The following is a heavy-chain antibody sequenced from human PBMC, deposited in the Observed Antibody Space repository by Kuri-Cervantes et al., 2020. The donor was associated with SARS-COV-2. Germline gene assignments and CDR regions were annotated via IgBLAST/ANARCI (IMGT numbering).Heavy chain of an antibody. J-gene: IGHJ4*02. V-gene: IGHV3-74*01. CDR3: ARERYYYDSSGYYGLFDY. CDR2: INSDGSST. Sequence: GESLKISCAASGFTFSSYWMHWVRQAPGKGLVWVSRINSDGSSTSYADSVKGRFTISRDNAKNTLYPQMNSLRAEDTAVYYCARERYYYDSSGYYGLFDYWGQGTLVTVSS. CDR1: GFTFSSYW. D-gene: IGHD3-22*01.